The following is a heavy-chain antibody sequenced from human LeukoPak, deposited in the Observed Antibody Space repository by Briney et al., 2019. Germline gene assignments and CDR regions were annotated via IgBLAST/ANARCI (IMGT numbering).Heavy chain of an antibody. CDR3: ARDNNYNGNYYPN. CDR2: IWSDGTIK. CDR1: GFTFSHYG. V-gene: IGHV3-33*01. Sequence: GGSLRLSCSASGFTFSHYGMHWVRQAPGWGLEWVAFIWSDGTIKYYADSVKGRFTISRDNSKNTLSLQMNSLRVEDTAVYYCARDNNYNGNYYPNWGQGTMVTV. J-gene: IGHJ3*01. D-gene: IGHD1-26*01.